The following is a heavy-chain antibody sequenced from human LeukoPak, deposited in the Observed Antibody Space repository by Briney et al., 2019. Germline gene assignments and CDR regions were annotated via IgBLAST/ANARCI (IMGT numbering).Heavy chain of an antibody. CDR3: ARDPGKQLVYFQH. V-gene: IGHV3-21*01. CDR1: GFTFSSYS. Sequence: GGSLRLSCAASGFTFSSYSMNWVRQAPGKGLEWVSSISSSSYIYYADSVRGRFTISRDNAKNSLYLQMNSLRAEDTAVYYCARDPGKQLVYFQHWGQGTLVTVSS. D-gene: IGHD6-6*01. J-gene: IGHJ1*01. CDR2: ISSSSYI.